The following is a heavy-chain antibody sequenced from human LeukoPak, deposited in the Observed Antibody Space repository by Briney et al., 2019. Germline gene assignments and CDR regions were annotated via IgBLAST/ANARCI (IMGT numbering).Heavy chain of an antibody. CDR3: ARANGENLQWLEPRYNYYGMDV. Sequence: SETLSLTCTVSGGSISSGGYYWSWIRQHPGKGLEWIGYIYYSGSTYYNPSLKSRVTISVDTSKNQFSLKLSSVTAADTAVYYCARANGENLQWLEPRYNYYGMDVWGQGTTVTVSS. V-gene: IGHV4-31*03. J-gene: IGHJ6*02. CDR2: IYYSGST. D-gene: IGHD6-19*01. CDR1: GGSISSGGYY.